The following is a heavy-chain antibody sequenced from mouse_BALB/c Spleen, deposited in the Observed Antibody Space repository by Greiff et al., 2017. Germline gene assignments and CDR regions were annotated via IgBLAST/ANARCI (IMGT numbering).Heavy chain of an antibody. CDR1: GYTFTSYW. D-gene: IGHD1-1*01. CDR3: TKITTVVVGDY. V-gene: IGHV1-5*01. CDR2: IYPGNSDT. Sequence: VHVKQSGTVLARPGASVKMSCKASGYTFTSYWMHWVKQRPGQGLEWIGAIYPGNSDTSYNQKFKGKAKLTAVTSTSTAYMELSSLTNEDSAVYYCTKITTVVVGDYWGQGTTLTVSS. J-gene: IGHJ2*01.